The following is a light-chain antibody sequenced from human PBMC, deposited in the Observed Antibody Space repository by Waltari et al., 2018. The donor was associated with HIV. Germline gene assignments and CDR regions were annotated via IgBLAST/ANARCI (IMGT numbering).Light chain of an antibody. Sequence: QTVVTQVPSFSVSPGGTVPATSRLSSGPVLTRYYPRWYHQTPGQAPLTLIYSTNPHASGVPVRFSGSILGNKAALTITGAQAEDESDYYCVLYMGSGIWVFGGGTKLTVL. J-gene: IGLJ3*02. CDR2: STN. V-gene: IGLV8-61*01. CDR3: VLYMGSGIWV. CDR1: SGPVLTRYY.